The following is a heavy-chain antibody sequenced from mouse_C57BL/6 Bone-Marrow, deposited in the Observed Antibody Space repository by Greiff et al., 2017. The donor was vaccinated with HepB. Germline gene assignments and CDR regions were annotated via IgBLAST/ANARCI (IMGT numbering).Heavy chain of an antibody. Sequence: EVQGVESGGGLVKPGGSLKLSCAASGFTFSDYGMHWVRQAPEKGLEWVAYISSGSSTIYYADTVKGRFTISRDNAKNTLFLQMTSLRSEDTAMYYCARPSNYVGYYAMDYWGQGTSVTVSS. D-gene: IGHD2-5*01. V-gene: IGHV5-17*01. CDR2: ISSGSSTI. CDR1: GFTFSDYG. J-gene: IGHJ4*01. CDR3: ARPSNYVGYYAMDY.